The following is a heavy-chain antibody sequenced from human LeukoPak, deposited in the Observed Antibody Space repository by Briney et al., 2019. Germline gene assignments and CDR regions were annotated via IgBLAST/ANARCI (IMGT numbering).Heavy chain of an antibody. D-gene: IGHD4-23*01. J-gene: IGHJ3*02. CDR2: IYYSGST. CDR1: GGSISSYY. Sequence: SETLSLTCTVSGGSISSYYWSWIRQPPRKGLEWIGYIYYSGSTNNNPSLKSRVTISVDTSKNQFSLKLNSVTAADTAVYYCARLGGNYGRAFDIWGQGTMVTVSS. CDR3: ARLGGNYGRAFDI. V-gene: IGHV4-59*08.